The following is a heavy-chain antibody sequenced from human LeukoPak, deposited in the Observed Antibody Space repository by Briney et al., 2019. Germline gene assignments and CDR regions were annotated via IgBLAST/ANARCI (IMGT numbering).Heavy chain of an antibody. CDR2: ISAYNGNT. J-gene: IGHJ3*02. CDR3: ARDAAGNDAFDI. Sequence: ASVKVSCKASGYTFTSYGISWVRQAPGQGLEWMGWISAYNGNTNYAQKLQGRVTMSRDTSISTAYMELSRLRSDDTAVYYCARDAAGNDAFDIWGQGTMVTVSS. CDR1: GYTFTSYG. D-gene: IGHD6-19*01. V-gene: IGHV1-18*01.